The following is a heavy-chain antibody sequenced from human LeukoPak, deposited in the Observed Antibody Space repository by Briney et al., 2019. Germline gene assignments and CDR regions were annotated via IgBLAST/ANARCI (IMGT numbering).Heavy chain of an antibody. V-gene: IGHV1-18*01. Sequence: ASVKVSCKASGYTFTSYGISWVRQAPGQGLEWMGWISAYNGNTNYAQKLQGRVTMTTDTSMSTAYMELRSLRSDDTAVYYCARDDREGVPAATYYYYGMDVWGQGTTVTVSS. CDR2: ISAYNGNT. CDR3: ARDDREGVPAATYYYYGMDV. CDR1: GYTFTSYG. D-gene: IGHD2-2*01. J-gene: IGHJ6*02.